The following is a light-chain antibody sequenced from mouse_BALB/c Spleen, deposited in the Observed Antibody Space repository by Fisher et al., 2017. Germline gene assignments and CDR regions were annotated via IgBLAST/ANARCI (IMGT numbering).Light chain of an antibody. Sequence: IVITQTPAIMSASPGEKVTMTCSASSSVSYMHWYQQKSGTSPKRWIYDTSKLASGVPARFSGSGSGTSYSLTISRMEAEDAATYYCQQWSSYPPITFGAGTKLELK. V-gene: IGKV4-59*01. CDR1: SSVSY. J-gene: IGKJ5*01. CDR3: QQWSSYPPIT. CDR2: DTS.